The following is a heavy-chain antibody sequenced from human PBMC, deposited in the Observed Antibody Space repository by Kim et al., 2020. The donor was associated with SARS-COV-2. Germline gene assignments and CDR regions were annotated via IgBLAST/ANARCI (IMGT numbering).Heavy chain of an antibody. D-gene: IGHD6-13*01. J-gene: IGHJ3*02. CDR3: ARLGAAGRSGYAFDI. CDR1: GGSISSSSYY. Sequence: SETLSLTCTVSGGSISSSSYYWGWIRQPPGKGLEWIGSIYYSGSTYYNPSLKSRVTISVDTSKNQFSLKLSSVTAADTAVYYCARLGAAGRSGYAFDIWG. V-gene: IGHV4-39*01. CDR2: IYYSGST.